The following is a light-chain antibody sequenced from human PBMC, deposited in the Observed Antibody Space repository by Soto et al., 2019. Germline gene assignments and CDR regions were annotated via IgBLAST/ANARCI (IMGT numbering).Light chain of an antibody. Sequence: QSALTQPPSASGSPGQSVTISCTGTSSDVGADKYVSWYQQHPGKAPKLMIYEVTKRPSGVPERFSGSKSGNTASLTISGLQAEDEADYYCSSYASSRDVFFGGGTKLTVL. CDR3: SSYASSRDVF. V-gene: IGLV2-8*01. J-gene: IGLJ2*01. CDR2: EVT. CDR1: SSDVGADKY.